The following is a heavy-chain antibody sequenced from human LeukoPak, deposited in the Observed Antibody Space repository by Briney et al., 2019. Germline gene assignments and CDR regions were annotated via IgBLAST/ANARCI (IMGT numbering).Heavy chain of an antibody. CDR2: ISSSSSYI. D-gene: IGHD4-23*01. V-gene: IGHV3-21*01. CDR3: ARSDVARWDFDY. Sequence: GRSLRLSCAASGFTFSSYSMNWVRQAPGKGLEWVSSISSSSSYIYYADSVKGRFTISRDNAKNSLYLQMNSLRAEDTAVYYCARSDVARWDFDYCGHGTLVTVSS. J-gene: IGHJ4*01. CDR1: GFTFSSYS.